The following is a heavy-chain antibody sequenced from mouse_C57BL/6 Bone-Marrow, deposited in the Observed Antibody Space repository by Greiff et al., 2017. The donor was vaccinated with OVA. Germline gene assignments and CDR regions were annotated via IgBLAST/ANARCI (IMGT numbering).Heavy chain of an antibody. CDR3: ASYDYGGSWFAY. Sequence: QVQLQQSGAELAKPGASVKLSCKASGYTFTSYWMHWVKQRPGQGLEWIGEIDPSDSYTNYNQKFKGKSTLTVDKSSSTAYMQLSSLTSEDSAVYYCASYDYGGSWFAYWGQGTLVTVSA. V-gene: IGHV1-69*01. J-gene: IGHJ3*01. CDR1: GYTFTSYW. D-gene: IGHD2-4*01. CDR2: IDPSDSYT.